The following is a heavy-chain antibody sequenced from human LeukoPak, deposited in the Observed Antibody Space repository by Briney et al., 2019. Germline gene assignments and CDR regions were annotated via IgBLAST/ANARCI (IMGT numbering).Heavy chain of an antibody. J-gene: IGHJ6*02. CDR3: AGDSSGYHYPYYYYGMDV. CDR1: GGTFSSYA. Sequence: SVKVSCKASGGTFSSYAISWVRQAPGQGLEWMGGIIPIFGTANYAQKFQGRVTITADESTSTAYMELSSLRSEDTAVYYCAGDSSGYHYPYYYYGMDVWGQGTTVTVSS. CDR2: IIPIFGTA. V-gene: IGHV1-69*13. D-gene: IGHD3-22*01.